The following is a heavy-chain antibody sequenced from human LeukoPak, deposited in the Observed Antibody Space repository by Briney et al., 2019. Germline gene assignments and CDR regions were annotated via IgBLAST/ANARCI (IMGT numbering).Heavy chain of an antibody. CDR1: GFTFSSYS. CDR2: ISSSSSYI. J-gene: IGHJ5*02. D-gene: IGHD6-6*01. CDR3: ARDRIAARVIDP. V-gene: IGHV3-21*01. Sequence: PGGSLRLSCAASGFTFSSYSMNRVRQAPGKGLEWVSSISSSSSYIYYADSVKGRFTISRDNAKNSLYLQMNSLRAEDTAVYYCARDRIAARVIDPWGQGTLVTVSS.